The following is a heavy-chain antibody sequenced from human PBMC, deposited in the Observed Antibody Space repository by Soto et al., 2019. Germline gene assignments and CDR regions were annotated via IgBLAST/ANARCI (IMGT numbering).Heavy chain of an antibody. D-gene: IGHD3-10*01. CDR2: IIPIFGTA. CDR1: VGTFSSYA. V-gene: IGHV1-69*13. Sequence: SVKVSCKGSVGTFSSYAISWVRQAPGQGLEWMGGIIPIFGTANYAQKFQGRVTITADESTSTAYMELSSLRSEDTAVYYCASPDYYYGSGSDDAFDIWGQGTMVTVSS. CDR3: ASPDYYYGSGSDDAFDI. J-gene: IGHJ3*02.